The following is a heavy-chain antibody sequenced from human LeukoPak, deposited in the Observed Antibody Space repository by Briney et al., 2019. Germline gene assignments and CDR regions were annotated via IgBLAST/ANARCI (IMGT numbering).Heavy chain of an antibody. J-gene: IGHJ4*02. V-gene: IGHV1-18*01. CDR1: GYTFTSYG. CDR3: ARVSSPYYDYVWGSSRFDY. Sequence: EASVKVSCKASGYTFTSYGISWVRQAPGQGLEWMGWISAYNGNTNYAQKLQGRVTMTTDTSTSTAYMELRSLRSDDTAVYYCARVSSPYYDYVWGSSRFDYWGQGTLVTVSS. D-gene: IGHD3-16*01. CDR2: ISAYNGNT.